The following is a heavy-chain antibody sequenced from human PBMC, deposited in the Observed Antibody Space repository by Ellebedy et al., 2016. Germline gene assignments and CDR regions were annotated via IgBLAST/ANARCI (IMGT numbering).Heavy chain of an antibody. D-gene: IGHD3-10*01. CDR2: IYYSGST. J-gene: IGHJ6*03. V-gene: IGHV4-39*07. Sequence: SETLSLXXTVSGGSISSYYWGWIRQPPGKGLEWIGSIYYSGSTYYNPSLKSRVTISVDTSKNQFSLKLSSVTAADTAVYYCARDSAEKGFDYMDVWGKGTTVTVSS. CDR3: ARDSAEKGFDYMDV. CDR1: GGSISSYY.